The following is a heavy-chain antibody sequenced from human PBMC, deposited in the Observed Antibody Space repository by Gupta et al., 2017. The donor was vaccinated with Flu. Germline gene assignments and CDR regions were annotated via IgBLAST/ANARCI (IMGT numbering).Heavy chain of an antibody. CDR2: MSSSGATI. D-gene: IGHD3-3*01. V-gene: IGHV3-48*03. Sequence: APGKGLEWVSYMSSSGATIYYADSVKGRFTSSRDNAENSLFLQMSSLRAEDTAVYYCARLCGFWSGYHYFDSWGQGTLVTVSS. CDR3: ARLCGFWSGYHYFDS. J-gene: IGHJ4*02.